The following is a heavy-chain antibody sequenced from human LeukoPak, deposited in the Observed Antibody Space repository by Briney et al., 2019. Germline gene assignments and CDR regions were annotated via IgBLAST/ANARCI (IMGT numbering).Heavy chain of an antibody. D-gene: IGHD5-12*01. J-gene: IGHJ4*02. CDR2: IYPDDSDT. CDR1: RHSFHSQW. CDR3: ARRGGSDFRID. V-gene: IGHV5-51*01. Sequence: KRGESLKISCKGPRHSFHSQWIGWVRQIPGKGLEWMGIIYPDDSDTRYSPSFQGQVTISADKSISTAYLQWNSLEASDSAIYYCARRGGSDFRIDWGQGTLVTVSS.